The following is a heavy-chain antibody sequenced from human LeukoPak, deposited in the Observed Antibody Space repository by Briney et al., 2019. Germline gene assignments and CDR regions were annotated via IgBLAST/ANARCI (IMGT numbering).Heavy chain of an antibody. CDR2: IIPMFDLA. Sequence: ASVTVSCKASGGTFNSYAINWVRQAPGQGLEWMGRIIPMFDLANYAQRFQGRVTITADKSTNTAYMELSSLRSEDTAVYYCARERYGSGTYDFDYWGQGTLVTVSS. CDR1: GGTFNSYA. J-gene: IGHJ4*02. D-gene: IGHD3-10*01. V-gene: IGHV1-69*04. CDR3: ARERYGSGTYDFDY.